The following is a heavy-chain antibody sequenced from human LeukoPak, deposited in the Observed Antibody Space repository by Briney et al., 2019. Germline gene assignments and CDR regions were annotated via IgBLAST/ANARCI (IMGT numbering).Heavy chain of an antibody. J-gene: IGHJ4*02. CDR1: GFTVSSNY. Sequence: GGSLRLSCAASGFTVSSNYMSWVRQAPGKGLEWVSVIYSGGSTYYADSVKGRFTISRDNSKNTLYLQMNSLRAEDTAVYYCAREGYYDSSGYLGYWGQGTLVTVSS. CDR2: IYSGGST. D-gene: IGHD3-22*01. V-gene: IGHV3-53*01. CDR3: AREGYYDSSGYLGY.